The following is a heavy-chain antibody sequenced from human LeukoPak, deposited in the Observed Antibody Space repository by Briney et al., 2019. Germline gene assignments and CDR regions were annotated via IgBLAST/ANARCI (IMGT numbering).Heavy chain of an antibody. CDR2: IWYDGSNK. D-gene: IGHD2-21*02. Sequence: PGGSLRLSCAASGFTFSSYGMHWVRQAPGKGLEWVAVIWYDGSNKYYADSVKGRFTISRDNSKNTLYLQMNSLRAEDTAVYYCARERPDCGNDYWGQGTLVTVSS. J-gene: IGHJ4*02. CDR1: GFTFSSYG. V-gene: IGHV3-33*01. CDR3: ARERPDCGNDY.